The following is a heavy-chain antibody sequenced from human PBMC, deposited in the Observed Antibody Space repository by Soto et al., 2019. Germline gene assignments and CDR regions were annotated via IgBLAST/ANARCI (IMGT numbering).Heavy chain of an antibody. V-gene: IGHV1-18*04. J-gene: IGHJ6*02. Sequence: QVQLVQSGAEVKKPGASVKVSCKASGYTFTSYGISWVRQAPGQGLEWMGWISAYNGNTNYAQKLQGRVTMTTDTSTSTAYMELRSLRSDDTAVYYCARGSLEYHDFWSGYYMSGGMDVWGQGTTVTVSS. D-gene: IGHD3-3*01. CDR3: ARGSLEYHDFWSGYYMSGGMDV. CDR2: ISAYNGNT. CDR1: GYTFTSYG.